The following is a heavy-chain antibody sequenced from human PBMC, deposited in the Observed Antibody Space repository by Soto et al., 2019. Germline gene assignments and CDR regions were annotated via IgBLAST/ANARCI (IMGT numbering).Heavy chain of an antibody. CDR2: ISGSVGNT. CDR3: TEGGIGGRRGPDY. D-gene: IGHD3-10*01. J-gene: IGHJ4*02. Sequence: EVQLLESGGGLVQPGGSRRLSCAAYGFTLRDYVMNWVRQAPGKGLECVAGISGSVGNTYYADSVKGRFTISRDSSNNPLYSQMNRLRAGDTGVFFCTEGGIGGRRGPDYWGQGTLVTVSS. CDR1: GFTLRDYV. V-gene: IGHV3-23*01.